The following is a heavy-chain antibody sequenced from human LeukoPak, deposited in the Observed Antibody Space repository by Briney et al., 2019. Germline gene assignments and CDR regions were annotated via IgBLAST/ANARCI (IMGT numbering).Heavy chain of an antibody. J-gene: IGHJ6*03. V-gene: IGHV1-69*06. D-gene: IGHD4-17*01. CDR3: ARVTSVLSTVTTLEGLYYYYYMDV. CDR1: GDTFSNYA. Sequence: VASVKVSCKASGDTFSNYAISWVRQAPGQGLEWMGGIIPIFGTAKYAQKFQGRVTITADTSTSTAYMELRSLRSDDTAVYYCARVTSVLSTVTTLEGLYYYYYMDVWGKGTTVTISS. CDR2: IIPIFGTA.